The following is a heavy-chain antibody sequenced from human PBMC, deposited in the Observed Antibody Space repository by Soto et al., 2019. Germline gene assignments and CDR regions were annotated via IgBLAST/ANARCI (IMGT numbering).Heavy chain of an antibody. V-gene: IGHV4-31*03. CDR1: GGSISSGGYY. Sequence: QVQLQESGPGLVKPSQTLSLTCTVSGGSISSGGYYWSWIRQHPGKGLEWIGYSYYGGSTYYNPFLKSRVTISVDTSKNQFSLKLSSVTAADTAVYYCAREVRDGSGSYYSRYFDYWGQGTLVTVSS. J-gene: IGHJ4*02. CDR2: SYYGGST. D-gene: IGHD3-10*01. CDR3: AREVRDGSGSYYSRYFDY.